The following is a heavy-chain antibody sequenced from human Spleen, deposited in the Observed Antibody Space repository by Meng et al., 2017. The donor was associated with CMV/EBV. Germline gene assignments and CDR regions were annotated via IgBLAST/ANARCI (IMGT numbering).Heavy chain of an antibody. V-gene: IGHV1-69*12. D-gene: IGHD6-13*01. J-gene: IGHJ4*02. CDR1: GGSFSSYA. Sequence: QVQVVESGAEVKQPGSSGKVSANASGGSFSSYAISWVRQAPGQGLEWMGGIIPIFGTANYAQKFQGRVTITADESTSTAYMELSSLRSEDTAVYYCARVPGQYSSLPDYWGQGTLVTVSS. CDR3: ARVPGQYSSLPDY. CDR2: IIPIFGTA.